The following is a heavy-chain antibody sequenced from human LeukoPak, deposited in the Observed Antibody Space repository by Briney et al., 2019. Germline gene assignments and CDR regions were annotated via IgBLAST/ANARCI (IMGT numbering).Heavy chain of an antibody. CDR2: ISYDGSNK. CDR1: GFTFSSYG. Sequence: GGPLRLSCAASGFTFSSYGMHWVRQAPRKGLEGVAVISYDGSNKYYADSVKGRFTLSRDNSKNTLYLQMNSLRAEDTAVYYCAKESITTSPGTYYYYYYGMDVWGQGTTVTVSS. CDR3: AKESITTSPGTYYYYYYGMDV. V-gene: IGHV3-30*18. D-gene: IGHD3-10*01. J-gene: IGHJ6*02.